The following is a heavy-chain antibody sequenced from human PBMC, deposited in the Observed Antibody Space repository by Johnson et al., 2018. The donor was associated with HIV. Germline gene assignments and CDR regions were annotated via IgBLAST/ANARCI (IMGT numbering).Heavy chain of an antibody. Sequence: QVQLVESGGGVVQPGGSLRLSCVASGFTFSNYGMHWVRQAPGKGLEWVAFIRYDGSNKYYADSVKGRFTISRDNSKNTLYLQMNSLRAEDTAVYYCGRPGNFDIWGLGTMVTVSS. CDR1: GFTFSNYG. J-gene: IGHJ3*02. CDR2: IRYDGSNK. V-gene: IGHV3-30*02. D-gene: IGHD4-23*01. CDR3: GRPGNFDI.